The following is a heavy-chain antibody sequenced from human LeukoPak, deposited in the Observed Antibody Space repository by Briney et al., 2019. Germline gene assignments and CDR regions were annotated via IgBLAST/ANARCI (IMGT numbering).Heavy chain of an antibody. J-gene: IGHJ2*01. D-gene: IGHD3-9*01. CDR1: GYSISSGYY. CDR3: AREPFDGYWYFDL. Sequence: PSETLSLTCTVSGYSISSGYYWGWIRQPPGKGLEWIGSIYHSGSTYYNPSLKSRVTISVDTSKNQFSLKLSSVTAADTAVYYCAREPFDGYWYFDLWGRGTLVTVSS. V-gene: IGHV4-38-2*02. CDR2: IYHSGST.